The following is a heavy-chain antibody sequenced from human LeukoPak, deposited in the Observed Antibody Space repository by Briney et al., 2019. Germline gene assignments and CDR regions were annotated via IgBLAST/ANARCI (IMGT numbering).Heavy chain of an antibody. V-gene: IGHV3-23*01. Sequence: GSLRLSCAASGFTFSSYAMSWVRQAPGKGLEWVSAISGSGGSTYYADSVKGRFTISRDNSKNTLYLQMNSLRAEDTAVYYCARHSRSWYKCSFDCWGQGTLVTVSS. CDR2: ISGSGGST. D-gene: IGHD6-13*01. CDR1: GFTFSSYA. J-gene: IGHJ4*03. CDR3: ARHSRSWYKCSFDC.